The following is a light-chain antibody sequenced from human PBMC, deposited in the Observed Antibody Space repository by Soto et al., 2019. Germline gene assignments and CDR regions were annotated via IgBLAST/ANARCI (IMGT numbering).Light chain of an antibody. V-gene: IGKV1-39*01. Sequence: DIQMTQSPFSLSASVVDRVTITFRASQSISKYLIWYQLKPGKAPKLLIYASSSLQSGVPSRFSGSGSGTDFTLTISSLHLEDFATYYCQQSYTTPLTFGGGTKVDIK. J-gene: IGKJ4*01. CDR1: QSISKY. CDR2: ASS. CDR3: QQSYTTPLT.